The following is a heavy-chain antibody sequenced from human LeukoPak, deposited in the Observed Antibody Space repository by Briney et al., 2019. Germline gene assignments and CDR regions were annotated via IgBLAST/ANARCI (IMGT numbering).Heavy chain of an antibody. J-gene: IGHJ3*02. CDR2: ISGSGVYT. V-gene: IGHV3-23*01. D-gene: IGHD5-12*01. Sequence: GGSLRLSCAASGFTFSAYGMNWVRQAPGKGLEWVSGISGSGVYTYYADSVKGRFTISRDNSKNTLYLVMNSLRVDDTAVYYCAKAVDLATLSVDIWGQGTMVTVSS. CDR1: GFTFSAYG. CDR3: AKAVDLATLSVDI.